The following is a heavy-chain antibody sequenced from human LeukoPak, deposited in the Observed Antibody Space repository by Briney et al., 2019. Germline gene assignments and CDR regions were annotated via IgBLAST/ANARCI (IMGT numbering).Heavy chain of an antibody. CDR2: IIPILGIA. D-gene: IGHD3-22*01. CDR3: ARNYYDSSGYYYPDY. Sequence: SVKVSCKASGGTFSSYAISWVRQAPGQGLEWMGRIIPILGIANYAQKFQGRVTITADKSTSTAHMELSSLRSEDTAVYYCARNYYDSSGYYYPDYWGQGTLVTVSS. V-gene: IGHV1-69*04. J-gene: IGHJ4*02. CDR1: GGTFSSYA.